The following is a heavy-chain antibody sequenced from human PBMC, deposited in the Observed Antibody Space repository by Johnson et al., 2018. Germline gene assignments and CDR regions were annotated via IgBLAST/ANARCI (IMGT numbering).Heavy chain of an antibody. CDR1: GFTFSSYG. J-gene: IGHJ3*02. CDR2: VSYDGSNK. CDR3: AREWGLTGFDI. Sequence: QVQLVQSGGDVVQPGRSQRLSCAASGFTFSSYGMHWVRQAPGKGLEWVAVVSYDGSNKYYADSVKGRFTISRDNSKNTLYLQMNSLRAEDTAVYYLAREWGLTGFDIWGQGTMVTVSS. V-gene: IGHV3-30*03. D-gene: IGHD1-26*01.